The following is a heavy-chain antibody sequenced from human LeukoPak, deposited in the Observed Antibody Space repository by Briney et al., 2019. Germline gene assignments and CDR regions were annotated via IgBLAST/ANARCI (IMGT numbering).Heavy chain of an antibody. Sequence: SETLSLTCTVSGGSISSGGYYWSWIRQHPGKGLEWIGYIYYSGSTYYNLSLKSRVTISVDTSKNQFSLKLSSVTAADTAVYYCARGGAHYYDSSGYYYYWGQGTLVTVSS. CDR2: IYYSGST. V-gene: IGHV4-31*03. J-gene: IGHJ4*02. CDR1: GGSISSGGYY. CDR3: ARGGAHYYDSSGYYYY. D-gene: IGHD3-22*01.